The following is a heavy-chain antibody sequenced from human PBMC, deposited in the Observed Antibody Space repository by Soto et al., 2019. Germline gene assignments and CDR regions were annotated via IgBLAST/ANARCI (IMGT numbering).Heavy chain of an antibody. CDR3: ARVLSSWYGGRNNWFDP. J-gene: IGHJ5*02. V-gene: IGHV4-34*01. D-gene: IGHD6-13*01. Sequence: SETLSLTCAVYGGSFSGYYWSWIRQPPGKGLEWIGEINHSGSTNYNPSLKSRVTISVDTSKNQFSLKLSSVTAADTAVYYCARVLSSWYGGRNNWFDPWGQGTLVTV. CDR1: GGSFSGYY. CDR2: INHSGST.